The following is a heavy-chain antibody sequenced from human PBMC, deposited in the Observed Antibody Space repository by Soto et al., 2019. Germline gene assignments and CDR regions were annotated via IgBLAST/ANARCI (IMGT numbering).Heavy chain of an antibody. D-gene: IGHD1-7*01. CDR1: GGSISSGDYY. Sequence: SETLSRTCTVSGGSISSGDYYWIWIRQPPGKGLEWIGYIYYSGSTYYNPSLKSRVTISVDTSKNQFSLKLSSVTAADTAVYYCARSQLELLRLDYWGQGTLVTVSS. J-gene: IGHJ4*02. CDR3: ARSQLELLRLDY. V-gene: IGHV4-30-4*01. CDR2: IYYSGST.